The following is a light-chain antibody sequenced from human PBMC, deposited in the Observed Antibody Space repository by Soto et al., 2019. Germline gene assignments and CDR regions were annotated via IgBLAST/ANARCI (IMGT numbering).Light chain of an antibody. CDR2: GAS. J-gene: IGKJ1*01. CDR3: QQYGSSGT. CDR1: QSVTNNY. V-gene: IGKV3-20*01. Sequence: EVVLTQSPGSLCLSPGERATLSCRASQSVTNNYLAWYQQKPGQAPRLLIYGASNRATGIPDRFSGSGSGTDFTLTISRLEPEDFAVYYCQQYGSSGTFGQGTKVDI.